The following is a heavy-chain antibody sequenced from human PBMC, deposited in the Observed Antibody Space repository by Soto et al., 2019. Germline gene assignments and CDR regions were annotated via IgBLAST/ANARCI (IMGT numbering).Heavy chain of an antibody. Sequence: EVQLVESGGGLVQPGGSLRLSCAASGFTFSSYDMHWVRQATGKGLEWVSASGTAGDTYYPGSVKGRFTISRENAKNSMYLQMNSLRAGDTAVYYCARAASPYSSGWYPNFDYWGQGTLVTVSS. J-gene: IGHJ4*02. CDR3: ARAASPYSSGWYPNFDY. D-gene: IGHD6-19*01. CDR1: GFTFSSYD. V-gene: IGHV3-13*01. CDR2: SGTAGDT.